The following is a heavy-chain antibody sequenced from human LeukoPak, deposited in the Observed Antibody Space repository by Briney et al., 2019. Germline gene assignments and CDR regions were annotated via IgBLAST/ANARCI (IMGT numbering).Heavy chain of an antibody. CDR2: IPYVGSLK. CDR3: ARGRGSWYGVYFDY. V-gene: IGHV3-30-3*01. Sequence: QPGGSLRLSCAASGFSFSNYAMFWVRQAPGKGLDWVATIPYVGSLKFYADSVKGRFTISRDNSKSTLYLQMNSLRTEDTAVYYCARGRGSWYGVYFDYWGQGTLVTVSS. CDR1: GFSFSNYA. J-gene: IGHJ4*02. D-gene: IGHD6-13*01.